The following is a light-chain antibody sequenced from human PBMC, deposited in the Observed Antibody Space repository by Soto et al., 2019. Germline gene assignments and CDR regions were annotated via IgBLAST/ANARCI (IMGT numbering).Light chain of an antibody. CDR3: SSYVGSNKLYV. CDR1: SSDVGGYNY. CDR2: EVS. Sequence: QSALTQPPSASGSPGQSVTISCTGTSSDVGGYNYVSWYQQHPGKAPKLIIYEVSKRPSGVPDRFSGSKSGNTASLTVSGLQAEDEADYYCSSYVGSNKLYVFGTGTKLTVL. V-gene: IGLV2-8*01. J-gene: IGLJ1*01.